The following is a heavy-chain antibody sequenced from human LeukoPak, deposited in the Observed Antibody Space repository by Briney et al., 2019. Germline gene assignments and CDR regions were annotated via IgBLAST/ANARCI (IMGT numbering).Heavy chain of an antibody. D-gene: IGHD3-22*01. Sequence: SVKVSCKASGGTFSSYAISWVRQAPGQGLEWMGGIIPIFGTANYAQRFQGRVTMTRDTSTSTVYMELSSLRSEDTAVYYCARLTYYYDSSGLYFDYWGQGTLVTVSS. CDR3: ARLTYYYDSSGLYFDY. J-gene: IGHJ4*02. V-gene: IGHV1-69*05. CDR1: GGTFSSYA. CDR2: IIPIFGTA.